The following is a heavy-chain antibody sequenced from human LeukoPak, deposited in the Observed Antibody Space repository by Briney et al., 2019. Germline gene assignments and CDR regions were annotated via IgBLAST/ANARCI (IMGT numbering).Heavy chain of an antibody. CDR2: IFTSGNT. CDR3: ARATLRGDPFDF. J-gene: IGHJ4*02. V-gene: IGHV4-31*03. Sequence: SETLSLTCTVSGDSPNSGNYYWTWIPQHPGKGLEWIGYIFTSGNTYYNPSLKGRLLTSVDTSKSQFSLRLTSVTAADTAVYYCARATLRGDPFDFWGQGIQVTVSS. CDR1: GDSPNSGNYY. D-gene: IGHD2-21*02.